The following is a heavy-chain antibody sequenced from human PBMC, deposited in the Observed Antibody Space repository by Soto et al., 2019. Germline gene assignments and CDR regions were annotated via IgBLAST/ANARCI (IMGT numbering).Heavy chain of an antibody. CDR1: GFTVSTYG. CDR2: ISRDGVTR. Sequence: QVQLVESGGGVVQPGRSLRLSCAVSGFTVSTYGMHWVRQAPGKGLEWWAVISRDGVTRYHADSVKGRFISSRDNSRNTLFLEMNSLRGDDMAVYYCPGEVASGYWGQGTLVTVSS. CDR3: PGEVASGY. D-gene: IGHD2-21*01. V-gene: IGHV3-30*03. J-gene: IGHJ4*02.